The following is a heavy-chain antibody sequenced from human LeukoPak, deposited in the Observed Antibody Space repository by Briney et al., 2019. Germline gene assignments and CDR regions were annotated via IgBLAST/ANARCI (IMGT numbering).Heavy chain of an antibody. CDR2: ISSSGSTI. V-gene: IGHV3-48*01. J-gene: IGHJ4*02. CDR3: ARGENYYDSRGYFN. D-gene: IGHD3-22*01. CDR1: GFTFSSYS. Sequence: GGSLRLSCAASGFTFSSYSMNWVRQAPGKGLEWVAYISSSGSTIYYADSVKGRFTISRDNAKNSLYLQMSTLRAEDTAVYYCARGENYYDSRGYFNWGQGTLVTVSS.